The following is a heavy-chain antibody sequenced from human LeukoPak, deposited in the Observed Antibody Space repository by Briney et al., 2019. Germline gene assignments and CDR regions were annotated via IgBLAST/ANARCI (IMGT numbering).Heavy chain of an antibody. CDR2: INTNTGNP. D-gene: IGHD3-10*01. J-gene: IGHJ4*02. Sequence: ASVKVSCKASGYTFSSFAMSWVRQAPGQGLQWMGWINTNTGNPTYAQGFTGRFVFSLDTSVSAAYLEISSLKSEDIAVYYYARGWAVRGVLPGYWGQGTLVTVSS. V-gene: IGHV7-4-1*02. CDR3: ARGWAVRGVLPGY. CDR1: GYTFSSFA.